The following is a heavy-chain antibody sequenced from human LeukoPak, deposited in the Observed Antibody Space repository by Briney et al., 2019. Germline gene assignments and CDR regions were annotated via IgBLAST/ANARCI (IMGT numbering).Heavy chain of an antibody. CDR2: IYYSGST. Sequence: SETLSLTCTVSGGSISSYYWSWIRQPPGKGLEWIGYIYYSGSTNYNPSLKSRVTISVDTSKNQFSLKLSSVTAADTAVYYCARESIAAAGTGGFDAFDIWGQGTMVTVSS. CDR3: ARESIAAAGTGGFDAFDI. D-gene: IGHD6-13*01. V-gene: IGHV4-59*01. CDR1: GGSISSYY. J-gene: IGHJ3*02.